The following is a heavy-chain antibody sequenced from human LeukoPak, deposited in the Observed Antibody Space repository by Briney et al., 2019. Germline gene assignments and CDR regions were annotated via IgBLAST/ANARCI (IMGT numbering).Heavy chain of an antibody. D-gene: IGHD3-16*01. CDR2: IYYSGST. Sequence: SETLSLTCTVSGGSISSSSYYWGWIRQPPGKGLEWIGSIYYSGSTYYNPSLKSRVTISVDTSKNQFSLKLSSVTAADTAVYYCARRWGNIVGVTYEYWGQGTLVTVSS. CDR1: GGSISSSSYY. V-gene: IGHV4-39*01. CDR3: ARRWGNIVGVTYEY. J-gene: IGHJ4*02.